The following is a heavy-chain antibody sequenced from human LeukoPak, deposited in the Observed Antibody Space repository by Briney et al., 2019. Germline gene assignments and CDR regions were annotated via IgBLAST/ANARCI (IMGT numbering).Heavy chain of an antibody. CDR1: GFTFSSYE. CDR3: AKARRDGYNSWGIFDY. V-gene: IGHV3-48*03. D-gene: IGHD5-24*01. Sequence: PGGSLRLSCAASGFTFSSYEMNWVRQAPGKGLEWVSYISSSGSTRYYADSVKGRFTISRDNAKNSLYLQMNSLRAEDMALYYCAKARRDGYNSWGIFDYWGQGTLVTVSS. CDR2: ISSSGSTR. J-gene: IGHJ4*02.